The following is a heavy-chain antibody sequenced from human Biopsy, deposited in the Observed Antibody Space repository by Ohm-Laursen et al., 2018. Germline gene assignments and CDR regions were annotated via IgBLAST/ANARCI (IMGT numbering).Heavy chain of an antibody. Sequence: SLRLSCAASGFASGRYWMNWVRQAPGKGLEWVSHIGSSGSTIYYADSVKGRFTISRDNAQNSLYLQMNSLRAEDTAFYYCAVEYYDSSGYYNPKWFNPWGQGTLVTVSS. J-gene: IGHJ5*02. CDR1: GFASGRYW. CDR3: AVEYYDSSGYYNPKWFNP. D-gene: IGHD3-22*01. CDR2: IGSSGSTI. V-gene: IGHV3-48*03.